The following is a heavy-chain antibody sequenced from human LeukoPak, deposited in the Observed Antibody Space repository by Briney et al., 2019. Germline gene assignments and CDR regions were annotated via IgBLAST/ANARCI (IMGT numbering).Heavy chain of an antibody. CDR3: ARQHDYGGNPPFDY. V-gene: IGHV4-39*01. J-gene: IGHJ4*02. D-gene: IGHD4-23*01. Sequence: SETLSLTCTVPGGSISSSSYYWGWIRQPPGKGLEWIGSIYYSGSTYYNPSLKSRVTISVDTSKNQFSLKLSSVTAADTAVYYCARQHDYGGNPPFDYWGQGTLVTVSS. CDR1: GGSISSSSYY. CDR2: IYYSGST.